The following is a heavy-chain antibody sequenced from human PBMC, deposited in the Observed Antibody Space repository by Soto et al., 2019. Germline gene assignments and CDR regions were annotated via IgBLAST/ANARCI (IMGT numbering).Heavy chain of an antibody. Sequence: EVQLVESGGGLVQPGGSLRLSCAASGFTFGSYPMHWVRQAPGKGLEYVSAISTNGDSTFYANSVKGRFTISRDNSKNTLYLQMGSRRAEAMGVYYCAREGMSRPRWVFDYWGQGTLVTASS. J-gene: IGHJ4*02. CDR1: GFTFGSYP. V-gene: IGHV3-64*01. D-gene: IGHD6-13*01. CDR2: ISTNGDST. CDR3: AREGMSRPRWVFDY.